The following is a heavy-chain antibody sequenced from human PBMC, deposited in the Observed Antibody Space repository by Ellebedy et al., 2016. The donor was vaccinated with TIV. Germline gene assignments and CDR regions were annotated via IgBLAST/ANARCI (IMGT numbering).Heavy chain of an antibody. Sequence: SVKVSCKASGGAFRSESFNWVRQAPGQGLEWMGGIVPISGTSKYAQKFQGRVTITADESTTTAYMEMSGLTSEDTAVYYCAKYRQSTGWPYFQDWGQGTLVSVSP. V-gene: IGHV1-69*13. J-gene: IGHJ4*02. CDR2: IVPISGTS. D-gene: IGHD2-8*02. CDR1: GGAFRSES. CDR3: AKYRQSTGWPYFQD.